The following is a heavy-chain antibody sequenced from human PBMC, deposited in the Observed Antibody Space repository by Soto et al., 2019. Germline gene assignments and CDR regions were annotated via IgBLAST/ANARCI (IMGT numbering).Heavy chain of an antibody. Sequence: ASVKVSCKASGGTFSSYAISWVRQAPGQGLEWMGGIIPIFGTANYAQKFQGRVTITADESTSTAYMELSSLRSEDTAVYYCASWDYNGYLDYYYYGMDVWGQGTTVTVSS. V-gene: IGHV1-69*13. D-gene: IGHD3-10*01. J-gene: IGHJ6*02. CDR1: GGTFSSYA. CDR2: IIPIFGTA. CDR3: ASWDYNGYLDYYYYGMDV.